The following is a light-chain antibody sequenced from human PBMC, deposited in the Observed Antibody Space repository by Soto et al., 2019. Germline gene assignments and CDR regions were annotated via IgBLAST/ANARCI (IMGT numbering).Light chain of an antibody. CDR2: GAS. CDR3: QHYNDLPLT. CDR1: QSISNN. V-gene: IGKV3-15*01. J-gene: IGKJ4*01. Sequence: EIVMTQSPATLSVSPGARATLSCRASQSISNNLAWYQQKPGQAPMLLIYGASTRATGIPARFSGSGSGTEFTLTISSLQSEDFAVYSCQHYNDLPLTFGGGTKVEIK.